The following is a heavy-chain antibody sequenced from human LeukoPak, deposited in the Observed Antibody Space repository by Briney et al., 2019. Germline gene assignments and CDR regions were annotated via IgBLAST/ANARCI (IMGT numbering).Heavy chain of an antibody. J-gene: IGHJ4*02. CDR1: GGSFSGYY. D-gene: IGHD6-25*01. CDR2: INHSGST. V-gene: IGHV4-34*01. CDR3: ARGQLRLSN. Sequence: SETLSLTCAVSGGSFSGYYWTWIRQPPGKGLEWIGEINHSGSTDYNPSLKSRVTISVDTSKNQFSLKLNSVTAADTAVYYCARGQLRLSNWGQGSLVIVSS.